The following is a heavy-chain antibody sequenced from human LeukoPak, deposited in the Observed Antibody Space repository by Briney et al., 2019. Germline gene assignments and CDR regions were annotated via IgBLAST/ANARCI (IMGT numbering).Heavy chain of an antibody. CDR1: GFTFGSYG. J-gene: IGHJ4*02. V-gene: IGHV3-30*02. D-gene: IGHD3-3*01. CDR2: IRSDGSNK. Sequence: GGSLRLSCAASGFTFGSYGMHWVRQAPGKGLEWVTFIRSDGSNKYYADSVKGRFTISRDNSKNTLYLQMNTLIADDTAVYYCARDGITIFGVVITWGQGTLVTVSS. CDR3: ARDGITIFGVVIT.